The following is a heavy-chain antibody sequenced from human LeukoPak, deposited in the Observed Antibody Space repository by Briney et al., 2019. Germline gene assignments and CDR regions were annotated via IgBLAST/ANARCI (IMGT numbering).Heavy chain of an antibody. D-gene: IGHD2-15*01. V-gene: IGHV3-23*01. Sequence: GGTLRLSCAASGFTFSSYGMSWVRQAPGKGLEWVSAISGSGGSTYYADSVKGRFTISRDNSKNTLYLQMNSLRAEDTAVYYCAKGDCSGGSCYSPPHYWGQGTLVTVSS. CDR2: ISGSGGST. CDR3: AKGDCSGGSCYSPPHY. CDR1: GFTFSSYG. J-gene: IGHJ4*02.